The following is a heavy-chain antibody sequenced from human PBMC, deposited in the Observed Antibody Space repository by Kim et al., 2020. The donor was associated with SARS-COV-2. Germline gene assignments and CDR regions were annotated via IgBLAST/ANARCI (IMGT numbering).Heavy chain of an antibody. V-gene: IGHV1-18*01. Sequence: ASVKVSCKASGYTFTSYGISWVRQAPGQGLEWMGWISAYNGNTNYAQKLQGRVTMTTDTSTSTAYMELRSLRSDDTAVYYCARTYDYVWGSYRYSNDYWGQGTPVTVSS. CDR2: ISAYNGNT. D-gene: IGHD3-16*02. J-gene: IGHJ4*02. CDR3: ARTYDYVWGSYRYSNDY. CDR1: GYTFTSYG.